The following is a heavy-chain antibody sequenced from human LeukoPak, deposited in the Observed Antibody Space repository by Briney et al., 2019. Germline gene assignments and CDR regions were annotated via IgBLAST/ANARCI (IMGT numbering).Heavy chain of an antibody. D-gene: IGHD4-17*01. V-gene: IGHV3-23*01. J-gene: IGHJ4*02. CDR1: GFTFSSYA. Sequence: SGGSLRLSCAASGFTFSSYAMSWVRQAPGKGLEWVSAISGSGGSTYYADSVKGRFTISRDNSKNTLYLQMNSLKAEDTAVYYCAKDLSSGSPGNGDPPLWGQGTLVTVSS. CDR3: AKDLSSGSPGNGDPPL. CDR2: ISGSGGST.